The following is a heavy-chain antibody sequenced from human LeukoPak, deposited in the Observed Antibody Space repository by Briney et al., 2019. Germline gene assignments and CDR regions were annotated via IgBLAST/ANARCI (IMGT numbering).Heavy chain of an antibody. V-gene: IGHV5-51*01. CDR1: GYTFTNYW. D-gene: IGHD2-15*01. CDR3: ARRDGGANYCYFDV. CDR2: IFPGDSDT. J-gene: IGHJ2*01. Sequence: GESLKISCKGSGYTFTNYWIGWVRQMAGEGLEWMGIIFPGDSDTRYSPSFEGQVTISTYKSITTAYLQWRSLKATDTAMYYCARRDGGANYCYFDVWGRGTLVTVSS.